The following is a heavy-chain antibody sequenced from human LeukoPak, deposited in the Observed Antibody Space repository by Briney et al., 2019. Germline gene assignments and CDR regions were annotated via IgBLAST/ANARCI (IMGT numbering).Heavy chain of an antibody. CDR1: GGTFSSYT. CDR2: IIPILRST. J-gene: IGHJ4*02. Sequence: SVKVSCKASGGTFSSYTVTWVRQAPGQGLEWMGGIIPILRSTNFAQKFQGRVTITADELTSAVYMEMSSLTSEDTAVYYCARGYDVGDYVPFNYWGQGTLVTVSS. D-gene: IGHD4-17*01. CDR3: ARGYDVGDYVPFNY. V-gene: IGHV1-69*16.